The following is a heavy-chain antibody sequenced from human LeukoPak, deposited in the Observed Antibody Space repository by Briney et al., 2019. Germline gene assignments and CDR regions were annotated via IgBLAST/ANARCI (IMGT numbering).Heavy chain of an antibody. J-gene: IGHJ4*02. D-gene: IGHD1-26*01. CDR1: GFPFSTYW. CDR2: IKHDGTAT. Sequence: GGSLRLSCAASGFPFSTYWMSWVRQAPGKGPEWVANIKHDGTATYYGDSVKGRFTISRDNAKNSLYLQMSSLRVEDTAMFYCAREIVGAHTEFDFWGQGALVSVSS. V-gene: IGHV3-7*01. CDR3: AREIVGAHTEFDF.